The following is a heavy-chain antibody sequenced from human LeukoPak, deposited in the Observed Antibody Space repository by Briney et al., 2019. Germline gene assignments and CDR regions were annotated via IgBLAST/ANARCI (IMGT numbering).Heavy chain of an antibody. D-gene: IGHD6-19*01. CDR1: GYTFTSYG. Sequence: SVKVSCKASGYTFTSYGISWVRQAPGQGLEWMGRIIPILGIANYAQKFQGRVTITADKSTSTAYMELSSLRSEDTAVYYCARDGGLAAVAGTPAWGQGTLVTVSS. V-gene: IGHV1-69*04. J-gene: IGHJ5*02. CDR3: ARDGGLAAVAGTPA. CDR2: IIPILGIA.